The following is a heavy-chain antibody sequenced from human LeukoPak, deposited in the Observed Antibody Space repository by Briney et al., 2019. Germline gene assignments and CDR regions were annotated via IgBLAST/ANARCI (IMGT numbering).Heavy chain of an antibody. CDR3: PKDPRVKLGLGAFDY. CDR2: ISSDGNNE. Sequence: PGGSLRLSCAASGFTFSSFVMHWVRQAPGKGLEWVAVISSDGNNEYYADSVKGRFTISRDNSKNTLYLQITSLRTEDTGVYYWPKDPRVKLGLGAFDYGAKGTLFTFPS. J-gene: IGHJ4*02. D-gene: IGHD3-16*01. V-gene: IGHV3-30-3*01. CDR1: GFTFSSFV.